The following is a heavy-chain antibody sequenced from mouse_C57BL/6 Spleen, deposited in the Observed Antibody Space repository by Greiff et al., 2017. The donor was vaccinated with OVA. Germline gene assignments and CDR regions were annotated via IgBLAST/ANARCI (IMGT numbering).Heavy chain of an antibody. D-gene: IGHD1-1*01. CDR3: ARSGSKLDY. CDR1: GYTFTSYW. Sequence: QVQLKQPGAELVMPGASVKLSCKASGYTFTSYWMHWVKQRPGQGLEWIGEIDPSDSYTNYNQKFKGKSTLTVDKSSSTAYMQLSSLTSEDSAVYYCARSGSKLDYWGQGTTLTVSS. CDR2: IDPSDSYT. J-gene: IGHJ2*01. V-gene: IGHV1-69*01.